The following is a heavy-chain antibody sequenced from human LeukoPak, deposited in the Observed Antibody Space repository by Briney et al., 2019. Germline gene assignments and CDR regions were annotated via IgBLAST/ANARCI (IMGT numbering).Heavy chain of an antibody. CDR3: ARDGPNSSGWLPDY. D-gene: IGHD6-19*01. CDR2: IWYDGSNK. J-gene: IGHJ4*02. Sequence: EGSLRLSCAASGFTFSSYGMHWVRQAPGKGLEWVAVIWYDGSNKYYADSVKGRFTISRDNSKNTLYLQMNSLRAEDTAVYYCARDGPNSSGWLPDYWGQGTLVTVSS. CDR1: GFTFSSYG. V-gene: IGHV3-33*01.